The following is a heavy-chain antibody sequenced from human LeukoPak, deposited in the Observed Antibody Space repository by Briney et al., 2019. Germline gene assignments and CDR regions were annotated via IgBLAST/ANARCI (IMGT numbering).Heavy chain of an antibody. CDR3: ARDPYGSGSCDY. V-gene: IGHV3-48*03. D-gene: IGHD3-10*01. Sequence: GGSLRLSCAASGFTFSSYEMNWVRQAPGKGLEWVSYISSSGSTIYYADSVKGRFTISRDNAKNSLYLQMNSLRAEDTAVYYCARDPYGSGSCDYWGQGTLVTVSS. CDR1: GFTFSSYE. J-gene: IGHJ4*02. CDR2: ISSSGSTI.